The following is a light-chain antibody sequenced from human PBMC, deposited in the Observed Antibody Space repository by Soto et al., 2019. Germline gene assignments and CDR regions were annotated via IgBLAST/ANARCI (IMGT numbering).Light chain of an antibody. CDR3: SAYAGSIFV. CDR1: SSDVGRYNH. CDR2: DVD. J-gene: IGLJ1*01. V-gene: IGLV2-8*01. Sequence: QSVLTQPPSASGSPGQSVTISCTGSSSDVGRYNHVSWYQQHPGKAPKLIFFDVDKRPSGVPDRFSGSKSVNTASLTVSGLQAEDEADYYCSAYAGSIFVFGTGTKLTVL.